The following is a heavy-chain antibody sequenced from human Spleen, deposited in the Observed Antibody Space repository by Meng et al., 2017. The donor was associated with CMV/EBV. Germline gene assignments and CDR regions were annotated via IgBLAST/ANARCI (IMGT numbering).Heavy chain of an antibody. J-gene: IGHJ5*02. D-gene: IGHD6-13*01. CDR3: ARSRQQLDNWFDP. Sequence: ASVKVSCKAPGYTFTGYYMHWVRQAPGQGLEWMGWINPNSGGTNYAQKFQGRVTMTRDTSISTAYMELSRLRSDDTAVYYCARSRQQLDNWFDPWGQGTLVTVSS. CDR1: GYTFTGYY. CDR2: INPNSGGT. V-gene: IGHV1-2*02.